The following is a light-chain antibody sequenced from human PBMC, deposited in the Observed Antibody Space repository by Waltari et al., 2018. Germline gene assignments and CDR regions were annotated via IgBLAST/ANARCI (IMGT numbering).Light chain of an antibody. Sequence: SYELTQPPSVSVSPGQTARTTCSGDTLSKQYAYWYQHRPGQAPVMLIYKDTERASGIPERFAGSSSGTTVTLTISGVQAEDEADYYCQSADTTGDYYVFGTGSRVSVL. CDR2: KDT. CDR3: QSADTTGDYYV. CDR1: TLSKQY. V-gene: IGLV3-25*02. J-gene: IGLJ1*01.